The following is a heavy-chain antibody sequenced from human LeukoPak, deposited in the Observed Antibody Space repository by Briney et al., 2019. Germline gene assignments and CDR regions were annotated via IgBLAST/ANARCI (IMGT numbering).Heavy chain of an antibody. CDR1: GGSISSGSYY. V-gene: IGHV4-61*02. D-gene: IGHD4-11*01. Sequence: SQTLSLTCTVSGGSISSGSYYWSWIRQPAGKGLEWIGRVNTSGSINYNPSLKSRVTISVDTSKNQFSLKVSSVTAADTAVYYCARDNTVTTSLGWSDPWAQGTLVTVSS. CDR3: ARDNTVTTSLGWSDP. CDR2: VNTSGSI. J-gene: IGHJ5*02.